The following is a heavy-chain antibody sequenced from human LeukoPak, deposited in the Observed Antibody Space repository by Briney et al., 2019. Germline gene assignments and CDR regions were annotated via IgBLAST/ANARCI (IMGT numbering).Heavy chain of an antibody. J-gene: IGHJ3*02. CDR1: GGTFSSYA. V-gene: IGHV1-69*13. CDR2: IIPIFGAA. CDR3: ARGDIVVVPAAAQGAFDI. Sequence: SVRVSCKASGGTFSSYAISWVRQAPGQGLEWMGGIIPIFGAANYAQKFQGRVTITADESTSTAYMELSSLRSEDTAVYYCARGDIVVVPAAAQGAFDIWGQGTMVTVSS. D-gene: IGHD2-2*01.